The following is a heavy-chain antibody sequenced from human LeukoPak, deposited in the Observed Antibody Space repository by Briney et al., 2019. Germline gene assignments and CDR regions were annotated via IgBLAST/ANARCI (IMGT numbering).Heavy chain of an antibody. D-gene: IGHD5-18*01. CDR1: GFTFDDYG. Sequence: GGSLRLSCAATGFTFDDYGMSWVRQAPGKGPEWVSGIIWNGGSTGYADSVKGRFTISRDNAKNSLYLQMNSLRAEDTALYYCARENGEYSYDYYYYYYMDVWGKGTTVTVSS. CDR3: ARENGEYSYDYYYYYYMDV. V-gene: IGHV3-20*04. CDR2: IIWNGGST. J-gene: IGHJ6*03.